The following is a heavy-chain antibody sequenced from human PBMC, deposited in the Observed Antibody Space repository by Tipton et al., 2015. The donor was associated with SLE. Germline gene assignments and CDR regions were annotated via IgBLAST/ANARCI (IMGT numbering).Heavy chain of an antibody. Sequence: TLSLTCAVSGGSINSSNWWSWVRQPPGKGLEWIGEIYHSGSTNYNPSLKSRVTISVDMSKNQFSLKLSSVTAADTAVYYCARWVRAAAGTWYFDLWGRGTLVTVSS. V-gene: IGHV4-4*02. J-gene: IGHJ2*01. D-gene: IGHD6-13*01. CDR2: IYHSGST. CDR1: GGSINSSNW. CDR3: ARWVRAAAGTWYFDL.